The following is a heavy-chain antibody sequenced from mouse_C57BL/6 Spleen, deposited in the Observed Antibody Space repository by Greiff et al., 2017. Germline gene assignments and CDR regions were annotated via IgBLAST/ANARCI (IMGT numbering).Heavy chain of an antibody. V-gene: IGHV1-64*01. CDR1: GYTFTSYW. Sequence: QVQLQQPGAELVKPGASVKLSCKASGYTFTSYWMHWVKQRPGQGLEWIGMIHPNSGSTNYNEKFKSKATLTVDKSSSTAYMQLSSLTSEDSAVYYCARGRGVDYSGAMDDWGQGTSVTVSS. D-gene: IGHD1-1*02. CDR3: ARGRGVDYSGAMDD. CDR2: IHPNSGST. J-gene: IGHJ4*01.